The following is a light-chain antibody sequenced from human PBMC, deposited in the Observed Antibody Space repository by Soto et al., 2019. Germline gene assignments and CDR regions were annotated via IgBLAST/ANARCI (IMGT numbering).Light chain of an antibody. CDR3: SSYTNINTRACV. Sequence: QSVMTQASSVSGSPVQSITLSSAGTIGDIGSSNRVSWYQQHPGNGPKFIIHEVTDRPSGVSNRFACSQSGNPAFLTICGLQAEDEAEYYCSSYTNINTRACVVGTGTKVTV. J-gene: IGLJ1*01. CDR1: IGDIGSSNR. V-gene: IGLV2-14*01. CDR2: EVT.